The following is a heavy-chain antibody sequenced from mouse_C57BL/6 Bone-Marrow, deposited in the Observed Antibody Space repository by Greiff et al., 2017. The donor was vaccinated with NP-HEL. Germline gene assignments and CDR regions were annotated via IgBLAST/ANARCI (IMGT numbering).Heavy chain of an antibody. CDR1: GFTFSSYA. V-gene: IGHV5-4*01. J-gene: IGHJ3*01. Sequence: EVKLVESGGGLVKPGGSLKLSCAASGFTFSSYAMSWVRPTPEKRLEWVATISDGGSYTYSPDNVKGRFTISRDNAKNNLYLQMSHLKSEDTAMYYCARDPPLLTWFAYWGQGTLVTVSA. D-gene: IGHD1-1*01. CDR2: ISDGGSYT. CDR3: ARDPPLLTWFAY.